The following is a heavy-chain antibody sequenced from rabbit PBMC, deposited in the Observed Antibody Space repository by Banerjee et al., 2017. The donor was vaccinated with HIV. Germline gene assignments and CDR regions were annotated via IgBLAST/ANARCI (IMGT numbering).Heavy chain of an antibody. J-gene: IGHJ4*01. CDR3: ARYIYAGSGYSL. CDR1: GFSFSGSYY. D-gene: IGHD8-1*01. CDR2: IYTGDGST. Sequence: QSLEESGGGLVQPEGSLTLTCTASGFSFSGSYYMCWVRQAPGKGLEWIGCIYTGDGSTYYASWAKGRFTISKTSSTTVTLQMTSLTAADTATYFCARYIYAGSGYSLWGPGTLVTVS. V-gene: IGHV1S40*01.